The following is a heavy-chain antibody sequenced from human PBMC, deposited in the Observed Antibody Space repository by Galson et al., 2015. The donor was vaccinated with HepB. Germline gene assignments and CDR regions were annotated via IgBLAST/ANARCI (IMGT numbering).Heavy chain of an antibody. D-gene: IGHD3-22*01. J-gene: IGHJ2*01. CDR1: GYTFTSYG. Sequence: SVKVSCKASGYTFTSYGISWVRQAPGQGLEWMGWISAYNGNTNYAQKLQGRVTMTTDTSTSTAYMELRSLRSDDTAVYYCARDRQGGNTMIVVAGEGYFDLWGRGTLVTVSS. V-gene: IGHV1-18*04. CDR3: ARDRQGGNTMIVVAGEGYFDL. CDR2: ISAYNGNT.